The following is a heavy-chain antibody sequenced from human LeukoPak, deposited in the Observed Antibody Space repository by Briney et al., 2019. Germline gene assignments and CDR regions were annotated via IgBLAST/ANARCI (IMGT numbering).Heavy chain of an antibody. D-gene: IGHD1-26*01. Sequence: PGGSLSPSCAASGLTFSNYAMSWFRQAPGKGLEWVSGITSGFTPHYADSVKGRFTISRDNSKNTFHLQMNSLRAEDTAVYYCAKDYPDSRVGDVFFEYWGQEPWSPSPQ. CDR2: ITSGFTP. CDR1: GLTFSNYA. CDR3: AKDYPDSRVGDVFFEY. J-gene: IGHJ4*01. V-gene: IGHV3-23*01.